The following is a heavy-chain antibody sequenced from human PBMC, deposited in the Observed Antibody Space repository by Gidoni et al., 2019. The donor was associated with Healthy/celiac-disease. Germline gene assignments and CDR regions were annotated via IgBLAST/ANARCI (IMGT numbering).Heavy chain of an antibody. CDR3: ARGARWCYCDLRYDYFDF. J-gene: IGHJ4*02. CDR2: MCYDESNK. V-gene: IGHV3-33*01. D-gene: IGHD4-17*01. CDR1: GVRCRSYG. Sequence: VQLVESGGGGGQPGSGRSPVCAAPGVRCRSYGTQWVRQGPGKGLEWFAMMCYDESNKYYTASVKGRFTISRDKSKNTLYLQMNSLRAEDTAVYYCARGARWCYCDLRYDYFDFWGQGTLVTVSS.